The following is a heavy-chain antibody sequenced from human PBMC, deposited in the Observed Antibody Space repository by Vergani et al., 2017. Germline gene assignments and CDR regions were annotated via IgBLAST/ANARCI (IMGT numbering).Heavy chain of an antibody. CDR2: IYTSGST. J-gene: IGHJ4*02. Sequence: QVQLQESGPGLVKPSQTLSLTCTVSGGSISSGSYYWSWIRQPAGKGLEWIGRIYTSGSTYYNPSLKSRVTIFVDTSKNQFSLKLTSVTAADTAVYYCARLVVRAEIYFDYWGQGSLVTVSS. V-gene: IGHV4-61*02. D-gene: IGHD3-10*01. CDR3: ARLVVRAEIYFDY. CDR1: GGSISSGSYY.